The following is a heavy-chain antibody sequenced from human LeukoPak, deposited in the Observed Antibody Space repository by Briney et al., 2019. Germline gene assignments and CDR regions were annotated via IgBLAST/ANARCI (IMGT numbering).Heavy chain of an antibody. CDR1: GYTFTSYG. CDR3: AREGGAKNWFDP. V-gene: IGHV1-8*02. J-gene: IGHJ5*02. CDR2: MNPNSGNT. D-gene: IGHD3-10*01. Sequence: ASVKVSCKASGYTFTSYGISWVRQATGQGLEWMGWMNPNSGNTAYAQKFQGRVTMTRNTSISTAYMELSSLRSEDTAVYYCAREGGAKNWFDPWGQGTLVTVSS.